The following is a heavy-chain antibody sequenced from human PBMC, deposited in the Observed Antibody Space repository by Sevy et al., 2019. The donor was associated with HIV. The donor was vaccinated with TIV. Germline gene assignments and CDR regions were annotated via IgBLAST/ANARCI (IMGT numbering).Heavy chain of an antibody. CDR3: AKGDLAGVDTEPYYYYGMDV. J-gene: IGHJ6*02. CDR2: ISGSGGST. Sequence: GGSLRLSCAASGFTFSSYAMSWVRQAPGKGLEWVSAISGSGGSTYYADSVKGRFTISRDKSKNTLYRQMNSLRAEDTGVYYCAKGDLAGVDTEPYYYYGMDVWGQGTTVTVSS. D-gene: IGHD5-18*01. CDR1: GFTFSSYA. V-gene: IGHV3-23*01.